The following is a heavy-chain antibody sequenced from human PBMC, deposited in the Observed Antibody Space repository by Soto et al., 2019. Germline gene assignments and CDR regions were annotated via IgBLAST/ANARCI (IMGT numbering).Heavy chain of an antibody. V-gene: IGHV2-5*01. CDR2: LYWNDNE. J-gene: IGHJ4*02. CDR1: GFSLTTRAVG. Sequence: QITLKESGPTLVKPTQTLTLTCTFSGFSLTTRAVGVGWIRQPPGKALEWLAFLYWNDNEYYSPSLKSRLTISQDTGKNQVVLTMTNTDPVDTAAYYCAHGSGWLFDYWGQGTLVTVSA. CDR3: AHGSGWLFDY. D-gene: IGHD6-19*01.